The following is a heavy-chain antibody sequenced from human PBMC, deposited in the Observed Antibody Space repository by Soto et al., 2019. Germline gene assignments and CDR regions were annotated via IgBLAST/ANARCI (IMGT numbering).Heavy chain of an antibody. D-gene: IGHD3-10*01. CDR3: TRQRGATPDGY. V-gene: IGHV3-73*02. Sequence: EVQLVESGGGLVQPGGSLKLSCAASGFTFSGSAMHWVRQASGKGLEWVGRIRSKANSYATAYAASVKGRFTISRDDSKNTAYLQMNSLKTEDMAVYYCTRQRGATPDGYWGQGTLVTVSS. J-gene: IGHJ4*02. CDR1: GFTFSGSA. CDR2: IRSKANSYAT.